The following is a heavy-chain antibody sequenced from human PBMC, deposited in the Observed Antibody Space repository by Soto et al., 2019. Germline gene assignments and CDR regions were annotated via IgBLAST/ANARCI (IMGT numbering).Heavy chain of an antibody. Sequence: QVQLVQSGAEEKKPGASVKVTCKASGYTFSSYAMDWVRQAPGQRLEWMGWINAGNGNTKYSQKFQGRVTISRDTSASTAYRELSSLRSEDTAVYYCARDLVWLQFDYWGQGTLVTVSS. CDR3: ARDLVWLQFDY. D-gene: IGHD5-12*01. CDR1: GYTFSSYA. CDR2: INAGNGNT. V-gene: IGHV1-3*05. J-gene: IGHJ4*02.